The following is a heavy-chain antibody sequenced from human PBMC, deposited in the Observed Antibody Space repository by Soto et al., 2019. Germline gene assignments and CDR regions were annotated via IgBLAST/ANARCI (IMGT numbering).Heavy chain of an antibody. V-gene: IGHV3-21*01. D-gene: IGHD2-15*01. CDR3: ARDGCGGSCYRSYYYYGMDV. CDR2: ISSSSSYI. Sequence: PGWSLRLSCASSVFTFISYSMNWVRQAPGKGLEWVSSISSSSSYIYYADSVKGRFTISRDNAKNSLYLQMNSLRAEDTAVYYCARDGCGGSCYRSYYYYGMDVWGQGTTVTVSS. J-gene: IGHJ6*02. CDR1: VFTFISYS.